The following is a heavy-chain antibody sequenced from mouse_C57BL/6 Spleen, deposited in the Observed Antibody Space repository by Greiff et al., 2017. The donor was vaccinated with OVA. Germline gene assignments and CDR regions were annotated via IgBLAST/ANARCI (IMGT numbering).Heavy chain of an antibody. CDR2: IYPGSGNT. CDR1: GYSFTSYY. D-gene: IGHD2-10*02. J-gene: IGHJ4*01. V-gene: IGHV1-66*01. Sequence: VQLQQSGPELVKPGASVKISCKASGYSFTSYYIHWVKQRPGQGLEWIGWIYPGSGNTKYNEKFKGKATLTADTSSSTAYMQLSSLTSEDSAVYYCARSSKHAMDYWGQGTSVTVSS. CDR3: ARSSKHAMDY.